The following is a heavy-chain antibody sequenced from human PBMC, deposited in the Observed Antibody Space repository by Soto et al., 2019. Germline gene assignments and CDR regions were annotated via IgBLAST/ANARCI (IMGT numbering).Heavy chain of an antibody. CDR2: ISSTTNYI. CDR3: ARESEDLTSNFDY. V-gene: IGHV3-21*06. J-gene: IGHJ4*02. Sequence: GGSLRLSCAAYGFTFTRYSMNWVRQAPGKGLEWVSSISSTTNYIYYGDSMKGRFTISRDNAKNSLYLEMNSLRAEDTAVYYCARESEDLTSNFDYWGQGTLVTVSS. CDR1: GFTFTRYS.